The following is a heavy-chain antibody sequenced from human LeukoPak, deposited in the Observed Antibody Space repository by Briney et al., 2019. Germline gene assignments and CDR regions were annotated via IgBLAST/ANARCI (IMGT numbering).Heavy chain of an antibody. CDR1: GYTFTSYG. V-gene: IGHV1-69*06. CDR3: ARGYSTSVGGRFDY. J-gene: IGHJ4*02. D-gene: IGHD2-15*01. Sequence: SVKVSCKASGYTFTSYGISWVRQAPGQGLEWMGGIIPFFGTANYAQKFQGRVTITADKSTSTAYMELSSLRSEDTAVYYCARGYSTSVGGRFDYWGQGTLVTVSS. CDR2: IIPFFGTA.